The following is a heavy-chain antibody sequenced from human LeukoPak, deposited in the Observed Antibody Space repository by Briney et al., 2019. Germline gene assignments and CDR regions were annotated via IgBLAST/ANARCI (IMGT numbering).Heavy chain of an antibody. CDR2: MNHSGST. V-gene: IGHV4-34*01. Sequence: PSETLSLTCAVYGGSFSGYYWSWIRQPPGKGLEWIGEMNHSGSTNYNPSLKSRVTMSVDTSKNQFSLKLSSVTAADTAVYYCARENEWLRLPQYYYYYYYMDVWGKGTTVTISS. CDR3: ARENEWLRLPQYYYYYYYMDV. CDR1: GGSFSGYY. J-gene: IGHJ6*03. D-gene: IGHD5-12*01.